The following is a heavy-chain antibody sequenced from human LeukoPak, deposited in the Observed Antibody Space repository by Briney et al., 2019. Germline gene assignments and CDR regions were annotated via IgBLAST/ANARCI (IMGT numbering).Heavy chain of an antibody. V-gene: IGHV4-34*01. D-gene: IGHD6-19*01. Sequence: PSEPLSCTCAVSGVAFSNYYWSLLRQSPTKRLQWIGEINHSGYTKYNPSLKSRVTISTDTSKNQFSLMVTSVTAADTGVYYCARAVAGHPDWGQGILVTVAS. CDR2: INHSGYT. J-gene: IGHJ4*02. CDR3: ARAVAGHPD. CDR1: GVAFSNYY.